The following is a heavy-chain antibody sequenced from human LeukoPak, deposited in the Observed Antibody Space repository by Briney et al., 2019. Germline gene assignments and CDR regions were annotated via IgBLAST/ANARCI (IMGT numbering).Heavy chain of an antibody. CDR2: ISSSSSYI. CDR3: AGLYCSSTSSPDTYYYYGMDV. Sequence: GGSLRLSCAASGFTFSSYSMNWVRQAPGKGLEWVSSISSSSSYIYYADSVKGRFTISRDNAKNSLYLQMNSLRAEDTAVYYCAGLYCSSTSSPDTYYYYGMDVWGQGTTVTVSS. V-gene: IGHV3-21*01. D-gene: IGHD2-2*01. J-gene: IGHJ6*02. CDR1: GFTFSSYS.